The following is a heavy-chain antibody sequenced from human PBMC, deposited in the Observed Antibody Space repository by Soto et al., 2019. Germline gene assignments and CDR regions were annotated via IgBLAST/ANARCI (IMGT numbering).Heavy chain of an antibody. Sequence: GESLKLSCKGSGYSFTSYWIGWVRQMPGKGLEWMGIIYPGDSDTRYSPSFQGQVTISADKSISTAYLQWSSLKASDAAMYYCAVELRFTREHWFDPWGQETLVTVSS. V-gene: IGHV5-51*03. CDR3: AVELRFTREHWFDP. D-gene: IGHD3-3*01. CDR1: GYSFTSYW. CDR2: IYPGDSDT. J-gene: IGHJ5*02.